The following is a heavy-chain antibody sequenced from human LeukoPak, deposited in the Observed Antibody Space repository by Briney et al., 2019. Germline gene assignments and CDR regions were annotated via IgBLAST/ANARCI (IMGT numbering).Heavy chain of an antibody. Sequence: KAGGSLRLSCAASGFTFSSYTMNWIRQAPGKGLEWVSSISSTSTYIWYADSMKGRFTISRDDAKNSLYLQMNSLRAEDTAVYYCAKDDSGTTVDWFDPWGQGTLVTVSS. CDR1: GFTFSSYT. CDR3: AKDDSGTTVDWFDP. V-gene: IGHV3-21*04. J-gene: IGHJ5*02. D-gene: IGHD1-7*01. CDR2: ISSTSTYI.